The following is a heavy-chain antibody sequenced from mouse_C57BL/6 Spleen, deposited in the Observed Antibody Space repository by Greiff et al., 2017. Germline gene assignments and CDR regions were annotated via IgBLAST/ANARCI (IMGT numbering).Heavy chain of an antibody. CDR1: GYTFTSYW. Sequence: VKLMESGAELVKPGASVKMSCKASGYTFTSYWITWVKQRPGQGLEWIGDIYPGSGSTNYNEKFKSKATLTVDTSSSTAYMQLSSLTSEDSAVYYCARAGTTDDFDYWGQGTTLTVSS. D-gene: IGHD1-1*01. J-gene: IGHJ2*01. CDR3: ARAGTTDDFDY. CDR2: IYPGSGST. V-gene: IGHV1-55*01.